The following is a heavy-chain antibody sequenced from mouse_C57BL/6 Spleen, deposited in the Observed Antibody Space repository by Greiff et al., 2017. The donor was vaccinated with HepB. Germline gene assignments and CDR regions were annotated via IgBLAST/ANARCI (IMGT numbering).Heavy chain of an antibody. CDR2: IHPNSGST. V-gene: IGHV1-64*01. J-gene: IGHJ2*01. Sequence: QVQLKQPGAELVKPGASVKLSCKASGYTFTSYWMHWVKQRPGLGLEWIGMIHPNSGSTNYNEKFKSKATLTVDKSSSTAYMQLSSLTSEDSAVYYCARRGSSYDYFDYWGQGTTLAVSS. CDR1: GYTFTSYW. CDR3: ARRGSSYDYFDY. D-gene: IGHD1-1*01.